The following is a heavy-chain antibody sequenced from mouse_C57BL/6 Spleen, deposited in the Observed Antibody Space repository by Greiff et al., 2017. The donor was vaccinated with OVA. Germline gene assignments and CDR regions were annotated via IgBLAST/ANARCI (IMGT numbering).Heavy chain of an antibody. D-gene: IGHD2-3*01. CDR2: IDPSDSET. CDR3: ARMSDGYYDYAMDY. J-gene: IGHJ4*01. CDR1: GYTFTSYW. Sequence: QVQLKQPGAELVRPGSSVKLSCKASGYTFTSYWMHWVKQRPIQGLEWIGNIDPSDSETHYNQKFKDKATLTVDKSSSTAYMQLSSLTSEDSAVYYCARMSDGYYDYAMDYWGQGTSVTVSS. V-gene: IGHV1-52*01.